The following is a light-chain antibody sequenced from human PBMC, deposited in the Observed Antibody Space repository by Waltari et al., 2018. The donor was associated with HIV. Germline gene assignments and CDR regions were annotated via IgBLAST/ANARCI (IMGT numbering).Light chain of an antibody. Sequence: DIQMTQSPSTLSASVGDRVPITCRASQSISTWLAWYQQKPGKAPKLLIYKASSLEAGVPSRFSGSGSGTEFTLTISALRPEDFATYYCQQSYSTPLTFGGGTKVVI. CDR2: KAS. CDR1: QSISTW. J-gene: IGKJ4*01. V-gene: IGKV1-5*03. CDR3: QQSYSTPLT.